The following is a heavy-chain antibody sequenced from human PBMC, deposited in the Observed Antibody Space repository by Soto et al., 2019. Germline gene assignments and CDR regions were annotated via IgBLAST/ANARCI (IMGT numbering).Heavy chain of an antibody. CDR2: ISGSGGST. CDR1: GFTFSSYA. Sequence: PGGSLRLSCAASGFTFSSYAMSWVRQAPGKGLEWVSAISGSGGSTYYAGSVKGRFTISRDNSKNTLYLQMNSLRAEDTAVYYCAKYHDTAMVKYYFDYWGQGTLVTVSS. CDR3: AKYHDTAMVKYYFDY. V-gene: IGHV3-23*01. J-gene: IGHJ4*02. D-gene: IGHD5-18*01.